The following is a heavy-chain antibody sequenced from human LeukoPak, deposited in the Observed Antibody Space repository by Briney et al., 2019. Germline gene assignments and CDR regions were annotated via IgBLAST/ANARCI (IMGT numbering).Heavy chain of an antibody. CDR1: GFTFSTYA. CDR3: AKDRGTFIPHYMDV. J-gene: IGHJ6*03. Sequence: GGSLRLSCAASGFTFSTYAMNWVRQAPGKGLEWVSAISGSGGTTYYADSVKGRFTISRHNARNTLYLEMNSLRAEDTAIYYCAKDRGTFIPHYMDVWGKGTTVTVSS. V-gene: IGHV3-23*01. D-gene: IGHD2/OR15-2a*01. CDR2: ISGSGGTT.